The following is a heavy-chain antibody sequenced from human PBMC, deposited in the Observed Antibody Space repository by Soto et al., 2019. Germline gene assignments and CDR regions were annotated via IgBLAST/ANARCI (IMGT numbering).Heavy chain of an antibody. CDR2: MNPNSGNT. D-gene: IGHD3-9*01. V-gene: IGHV1-8*01. CDR1: GYTFTSYD. Sequence: ASVKVSCKASGYTFTSYDINWVRQATGQGLEWMGWMNPNSGNTGYAQKFQGRVTMTRNTSISIAYMELSSLRSEDTAVYYCARGQKYYDILTGYYDYWGQGTLVTVSS. CDR3: ARGQKYYDILTGYYDY. J-gene: IGHJ4*02.